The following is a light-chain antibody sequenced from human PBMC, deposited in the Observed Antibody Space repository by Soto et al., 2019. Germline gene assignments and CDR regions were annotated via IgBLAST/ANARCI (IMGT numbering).Light chain of an antibody. CDR1: TGTVTSGHY. CDR2: DTS. CDR3: SLSYSGAVV. V-gene: IGLV7-46*01. J-gene: IGLJ2*01. Sequence: QAVVTQEPSLTVSPGGTVTLTCGSSTGTVTSGHYPYWFQQKPGQAPRTLIYDTSNKHSWTPARFSGSLLGGRAALTLSGAQPEDEAEYFCSLSYSGAVVFGGGTQLTVL.